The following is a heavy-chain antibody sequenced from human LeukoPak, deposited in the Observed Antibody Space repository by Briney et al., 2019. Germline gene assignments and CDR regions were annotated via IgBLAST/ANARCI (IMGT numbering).Heavy chain of an antibody. J-gene: IGHJ4*02. D-gene: IGHD3-3*01. V-gene: IGHV4-39*01. Sequence: SETLSLTCTVSGGSISSSSYYWGWIRQPPGKGLEWIGSIYYSGSTYYNPSLKSRVTISVDTSKNQFSLQLNSVTPEDTAVYYCARSPTEYYDFWSGLLVPFDYWGQGTLVTVSS. CDR3: ARSPTEYYDFWSGLLVPFDY. CDR1: GGSISSSSYY. CDR2: IYYSGST.